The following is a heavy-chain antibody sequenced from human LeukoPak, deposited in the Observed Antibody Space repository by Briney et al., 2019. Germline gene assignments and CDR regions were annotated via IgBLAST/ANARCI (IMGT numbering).Heavy chain of an antibody. CDR3: ARGEIAAAGPFDY. CDR2: IYFTWST. D-gene: IGHD6-13*01. J-gene: IGHJ4*02. Sequence: SGTLSLTCTVSGGSISSYYWSWIRQPPGMGLEWIGYIYFTWSTNYTPSVKSRVTISVDTSKNQFSLKLTSVTAADTAVYYCARGEIAAAGPFDYWGQGTLVTVSS. CDR1: GGSISSYY. V-gene: IGHV4-59*01.